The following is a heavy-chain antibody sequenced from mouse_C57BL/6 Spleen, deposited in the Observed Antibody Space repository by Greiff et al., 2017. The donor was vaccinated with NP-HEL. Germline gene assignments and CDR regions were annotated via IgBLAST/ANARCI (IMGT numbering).Heavy chain of an antibody. Sequence: DVKLQESGPELVKPGASVKISCKASGYSFTGYYMNWVKQSPEKSLEWIGEINPSTGGTTYNQKFKAKATLTVDKSSSTAYMQLKSLTSEDSAVYYCAREIYYGNFAMDYWGQGTSVTVSS. D-gene: IGHD2-1*01. CDR3: AREIYYGNFAMDY. CDR1: GYSFTGYY. V-gene: IGHV1-42*01. J-gene: IGHJ4*01. CDR2: INPSTGGT.